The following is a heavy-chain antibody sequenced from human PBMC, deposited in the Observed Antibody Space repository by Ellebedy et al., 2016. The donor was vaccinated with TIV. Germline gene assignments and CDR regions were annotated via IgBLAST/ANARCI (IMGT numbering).Heavy chain of an antibody. CDR2: IYYSGST. Sequence: SETLSLXXTVSGGSISSSSYYWGWIRQPPGKGLEWIGSIYYSGSTYYNPSLKSRVTISIDTSKNQFSLKLSSVTAADTAVYYCARDDYYDSSGYYHGLDYWGQGTQVTVSS. D-gene: IGHD3-22*01. CDR3: ARDDYYDSSGYYHGLDY. J-gene: IGHJ4*02. CDR1: GGSISSSSYY. V-gene: IGHV4-39*07.